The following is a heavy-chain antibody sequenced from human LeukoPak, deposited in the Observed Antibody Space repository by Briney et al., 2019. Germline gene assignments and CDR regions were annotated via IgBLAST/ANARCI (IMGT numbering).Heavy chain of an antibody. CDR3: ARALNWNYFDI. CDR1: GGSISSGDYY. D-gene: IGHD1-7*01. Sequence: SETLSLTCTVSGGSISSGDYYWSWIRQPPGKGLEWIGYIYYSGSTYYNPSHKSRVTISVDTSKNQFSLKLSSVTAADTAVYYCARALNWNYFDIWGQGTMVTVSS. J-gene: IGHJ3*02. CDR2: IYYSGST. V-gene: IGHV4-30-4*08.